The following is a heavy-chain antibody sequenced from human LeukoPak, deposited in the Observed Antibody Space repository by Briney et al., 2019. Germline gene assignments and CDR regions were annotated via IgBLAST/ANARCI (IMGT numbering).Heavy chain of an antibody. D-gene: IGHD6-6*01. CDR2: INAGNGNT. CDR3: ARSANWFSIAARKGYWFDP. V-gene: IGHV1-3*01. J-gene: IGHJ5*02. CDR1: GYTFTSYA. Sequence: ASVKVSCKAPGYTFTSYAMHWVRQAPGQRLEWMGWINAGNGNTKYSQKFQGRVTITRDTSASTAYMELSSLRSEDTAVYYCARSANWFSIAARKGYWFDPWGQGTLVTVSS.